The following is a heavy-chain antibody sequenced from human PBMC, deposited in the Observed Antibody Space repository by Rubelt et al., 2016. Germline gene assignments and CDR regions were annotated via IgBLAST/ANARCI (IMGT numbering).Heavy chain of an antibody. CDR2: IYYSWST. CDR3: ATHLLEQWLVVWSRSYYFDY. CDR1: GGSISSYY. V-gene: IGHV4-59*08. D-gene: IGHD6-19*01. J-gene: IGHJ4*02. Sequence: QVQLQESGPGLVKPSETLSLTCTVSGGSISSYYWSWIRQPPGKGLEWIGYIYYSWSTNYNPSLKSWVSISVDTAKNQSSLKLNSGTAADRAGYDCATHLLEQWLVVWSRSYYFDYWGQGTLVTVSS.